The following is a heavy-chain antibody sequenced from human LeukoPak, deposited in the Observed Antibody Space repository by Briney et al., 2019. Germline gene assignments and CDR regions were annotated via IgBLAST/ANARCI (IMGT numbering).Heavy chain of an antibody. Sequence: PGGSLRLSCAASGFTFDDYGMSWVRQAPGKGLEWVSGINWNGGSTGYADSVKGRFTISRDNAKNSLYLQMNSLRAEDTALYYCAKAPYGGNSAIYSDYWGQGTLVTVSS. J-gene: IGHJ4*02. CDR2: INWNGGST. D-gene: IGHD4-23*01. CDR3: AKAPYGGNSAIYSDY. CDR1: GFTFDDYG. V-gene: IGHV3-20*04.